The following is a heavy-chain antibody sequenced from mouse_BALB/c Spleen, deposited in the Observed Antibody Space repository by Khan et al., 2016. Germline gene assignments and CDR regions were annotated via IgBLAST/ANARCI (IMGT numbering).Heavy chain of an antibody. CDR2: LWSGGST. J-gene: IGHJ2*01. D-gene: IGHD2-3*01. CDR3: ARNRGLLGYFDY. Sequence: QVQLKQSGPGLVQPSQSLSITCTVSGFSLTSYGVHWVRQSPGKGLEWLGVLWSGGSTDYTAAFISRLSISKDNSKRQVFFKMNSMQANHTAIYYCARNRGLLGYFDYWGQGTTLTVAS. CDR1: GFSLTSYG. V-gene: IGHV2-2*02.